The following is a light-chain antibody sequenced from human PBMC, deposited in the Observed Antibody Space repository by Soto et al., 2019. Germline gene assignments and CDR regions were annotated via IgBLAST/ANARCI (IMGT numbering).Light chain of an antibody. Sequence: DIQMTQSPSTLSASVGDRVTITCRASQSISSWLAWYQHKPGKAPNLLIYKASNLQSGVPSRFSGSGSGTEFTLTISSLQPDDFATYYCQQYNSYSRTFGQGTKVDIK. J-gene: IGKJ1*01. V-gene: IGKV1-5*03. CDR2: KAS. CDR3: QQYNSYSRT. CDR1: QSISSW.